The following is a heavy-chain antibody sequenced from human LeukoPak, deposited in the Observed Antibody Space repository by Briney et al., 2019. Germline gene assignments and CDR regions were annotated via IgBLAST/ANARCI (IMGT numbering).Heavy chain of an antibody. CDR2: IHHTGNT. Sequence: SGTLSLTCMVSGGSISSGNWWSWVRQPPGKGLEWFGEIHHTGNTNYNPSLKSRVTISIDKSKNQFSLQLSSLTAADTAVYYCARQLDHYDNIYYFDYWGQGTLVTVSS. V-gene: IGHV4-4*02. CDR1: GGSISSGNW. CDR3: ARQLDHYDNIYYFDY. J-gene: IGHJ4*02. D-gene: IGHD3-16*01.